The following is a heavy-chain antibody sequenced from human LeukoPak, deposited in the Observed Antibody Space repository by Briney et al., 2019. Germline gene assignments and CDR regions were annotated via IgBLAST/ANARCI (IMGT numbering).Heavy chain of an antibody. CDR2: ISYDGSNK. Sequence: GGSLRLSCAASGFTFSSYGMYWVRQAPGKGLEWVAVISYDGSNKYYADSVKGRFTISRDNSKNTLYLQMNSLRAEDTAVYYCARNPEVWYSSGWSDYFDYWGQGTLVTVSS. CDR3: ARNPEVWYSSGWSDYFDY. D-gene: IGHD6-19*01. CDR1: GFTFSSYG. V-gene: IGHV3-30*03. J-gene: IGHJ4*02.